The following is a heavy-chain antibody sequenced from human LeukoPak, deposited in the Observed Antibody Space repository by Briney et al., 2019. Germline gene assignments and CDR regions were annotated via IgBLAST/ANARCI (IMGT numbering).Heavy chain of an antibody. J-gene: IGHJ4*02. CDR2: IYYSGST. CDR1: GGSISRYY. D-gene: IGHD1-26*01. CDR3: ARHDMDVAGGGLDYFDY. V-gene: IGHV4-59*08. Sequence: PSETLSLTCTVSGGSISRYYWSWIRQPPGKGLEWIAYIYYSGSTNYNPSLKSLVTISVDTSKNQFSLKVDSVTAADTAVYYCARHDMDVAGGGLDYFDYWGQGTLVTVSS.